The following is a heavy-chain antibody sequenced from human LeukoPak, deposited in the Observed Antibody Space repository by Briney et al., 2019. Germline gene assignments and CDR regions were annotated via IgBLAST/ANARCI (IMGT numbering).Heavy chain of an antibody. Sequence: PGGSLRLSCAASGFTVSSTYMSWVRQAPGKGLEWVSVIDSGGSTYYADSVKGRFTISRDNSENTLYLQMNSLRADDTAVYYCARGLEVMVRGGRWFDPWGQGTLVTVSS. CDR3: ARGLEVMVRGGRWFDP. CDR1: GFTVSSTY. V-gene: IGHV3-53*01. D-gene: IGHD3-10*01. J-gene: IGHJ5*02. CDR2: IDSGGST.